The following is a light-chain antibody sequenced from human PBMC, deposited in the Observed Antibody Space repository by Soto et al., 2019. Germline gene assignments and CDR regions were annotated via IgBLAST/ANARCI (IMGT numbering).Light chain of an antibody. J-gene: IGKJ2*01. Sequence: DIVMTQSPDSLAVSLGERATINCKSSQSVLYSSNNKNYLAWYQQKPGQPPKLLIYWASTRESGVPDRFSGSGSGTDFTLTISSLQAEDVAVYYCQQDYSTPHTFGQGTKREIK. CDR1: QSVLYSSNNKNY. CDR2: WAS. V-gene: IGKV4-1*01. CDR3: QQDYSTPHT.